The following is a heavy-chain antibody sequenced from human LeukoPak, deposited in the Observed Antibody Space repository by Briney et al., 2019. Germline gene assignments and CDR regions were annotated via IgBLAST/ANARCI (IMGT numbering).Heavy chain of an antibody. CDR3: AKIVVVMNDAFDI. Sequence: SGGSLRLSCAASGFTFSSYGMHWVRQAPGKGLEWVAVIWYDRSNKYYADSVKGRFTISRDNSKNTLYLQMNSLRAEDTAVYYCAKIVVVMNDAFDIWGQGTMVTVSS. J-gene: IGHJ3*02. CDR1: GFTFSSYG. CDR2: IWYDRSNK. V-gene: IGHV3-33*06. D-gene: IGHD3-22*01.